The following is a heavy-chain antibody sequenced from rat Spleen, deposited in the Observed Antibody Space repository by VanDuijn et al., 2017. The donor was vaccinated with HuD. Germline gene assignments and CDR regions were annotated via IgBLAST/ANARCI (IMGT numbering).Heavy chain of an antibody. CDR3: ARPPRLTYYGYNSYYYVMDA. CDR1: GFTFSSYD. V-gene: IGHV5S23*01. D-gene: IGHD1-9*01. J-gene: IGHJ4*01. Sequence: EVQLVESGGGLVQPGRSLKLSCADSGFTFSSYDMAWVRQAPTKGLEWVASISFEGSSTYYGDSVKGRFTISRDNANSTLYLQMDSLRSEDTATYYCARPPRLTYYGYNSYYYVMDAWGQGASVTVSS. CDR2: ISFEGSST.